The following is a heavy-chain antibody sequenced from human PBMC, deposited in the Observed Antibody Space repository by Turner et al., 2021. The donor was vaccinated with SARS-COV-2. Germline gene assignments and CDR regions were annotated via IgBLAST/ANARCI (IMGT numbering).Heavy chain of an antibody. CDR2: IYSGVST. J-gene: IGHJ4*02. CDR1: GFIVSSNY. D-gene: IGHD3-16*01. CDR3: ASDWGEYYFDY. Sequence: VQIVETGGGLIQLGGSLRLSCAASGFIVSSNYMSWVRQAPGKGLEWFSVIYSGVSTYYADSVKGRCTISRDNAKNTLYLQMNSLRAEDTAVYYCASDWGEYYFDYWGQGTLVTVSS. V-gene: IGHV3-53*02.